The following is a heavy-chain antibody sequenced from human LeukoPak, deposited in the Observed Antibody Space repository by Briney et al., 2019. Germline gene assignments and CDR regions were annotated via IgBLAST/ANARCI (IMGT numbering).Heavy chain of an antibody. V-gene: IGHV5-51*01. J-gene: IGHJ4*02. CDR1: GYSFTNYW. Sequence: GGSLRLSCKGSGYSFTNYWIGWVRQMPADGLEWVGIIYPGDSDIRYSPHFQGQVTISVDKSISAAYLQWSSLKASDTAIYYCARPHYYDSRVYYFDSWGQGTLVTVSS. D-gene: IGHD3-16*01. CDR2: IYPGDSDI. CDR3: ARPHYYDSRVYYFDS.